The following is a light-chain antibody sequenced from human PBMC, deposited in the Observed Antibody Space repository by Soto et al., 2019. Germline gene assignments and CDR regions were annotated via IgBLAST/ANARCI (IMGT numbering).Light chain of an antibody. CDR3: TSYRGSSTLV. V-gene: IGLV2-14*01. CDR2: EVS. J-gene: IGLJ2*01. Sequence: QSALTQPASVSGSPGQSITISCTGTSRDVGGYKYVSWYQQHPGKAPKLIIYEVSNRPAGVSNRFSGSKSGNTASLTISWLQAEDEADYYCTSYRGSSTLVFGGGTKLTVL. CDR1: SRDVGGYKY.